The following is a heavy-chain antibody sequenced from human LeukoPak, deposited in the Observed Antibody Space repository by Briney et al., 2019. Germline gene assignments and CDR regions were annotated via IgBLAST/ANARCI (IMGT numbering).Heavy chain of an antibody. V-gene: IGHV3-11*01. CDR1: GFTFRDYN. Sequence: PGGSLRLSCAASGFTFRDYNMNWVRQAPGKGLEWVSYITDSGSTIHYADSVNGRFTISRNNAKNSLYLQMNSLRAEDSAVYYCARSIGLTGGGVDVWGRGTTVTVSS. J-gene: IGHJ6*02. D-gene: IGHD3-9*01. CDR2: ITDSGSTI. CDR3: ARSIGLTGGGVDV.